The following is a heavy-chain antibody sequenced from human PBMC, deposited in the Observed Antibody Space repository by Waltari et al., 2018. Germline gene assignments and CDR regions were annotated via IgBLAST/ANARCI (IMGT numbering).Heavy chain of an antibody. V-gene: IGHV3-9*01. CDR1: GFTFDDYA. CDR2: ISWNSGSI. Sequence: EVQLVESGGGLVQPGRSLRLSCAASGFTFDDYAMHWVRQAPGKGLEWVSGISWNSGSIGYADSAKGRFTISRDNAKNSLYLQMNSLRAEDTALYYCAKGDYYYYYMDVWGKGTTVTVSS. J-gene: IGHJ6*03. CDR3: AKGDYYYYYMDV.